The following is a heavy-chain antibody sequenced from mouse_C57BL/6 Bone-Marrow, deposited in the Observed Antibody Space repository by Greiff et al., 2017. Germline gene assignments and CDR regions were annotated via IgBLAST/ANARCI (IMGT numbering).Heavy chain of an antibody. D-gene: IGHD4-1*01. J-gene: IGHJ2*01. CDR2: IYPGGGYT. CDR1: GYTFTNYW. Sequence: QVQLQQSGAELVRPGTSVKMSCKASGYTFTNYWIGWAKQRPGHGLEWIGDIYPGGGYTNYNEKFKGKAPLTADKASSTAYMQFSSLTSEDSAIYYCARRLGRDYFDYWGQGTTLTVSS. CDR3: ARRLGRDYFDY. V-gene: IGHV1-63*01.